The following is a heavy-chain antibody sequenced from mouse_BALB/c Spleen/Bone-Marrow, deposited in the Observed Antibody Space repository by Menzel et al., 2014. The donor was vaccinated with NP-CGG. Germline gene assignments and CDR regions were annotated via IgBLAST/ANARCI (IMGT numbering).Heavy chain of an antibody. CDR1: GYAFTNYW. Sequence: VKLQESGAELVRPGTSVKISCKASGYAFTNYWLDWVKQSPGHGLEWIGDIYPGSGNTYFNEKFKGKATLTADKSSSTAYMQLSSLTSEDSAVYFCARPQFISGRYYAMDYWGQGTSVTVSS. V-gene: IGHV1-63*01. CDR3: ARPQFISGRYYAMDY. J-gene: IGHJ4*01. CDR2: IYPGSGNT. D-gene: IGHD1-2*01.